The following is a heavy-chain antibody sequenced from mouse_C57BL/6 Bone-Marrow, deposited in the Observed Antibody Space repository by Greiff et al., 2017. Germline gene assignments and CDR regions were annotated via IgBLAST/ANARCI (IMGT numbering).Heavy chain of an antibody. V-gene: IGHV1-81*01. J-gene: IGHJ2*01. CDR3: ASCYYITFDY. Sequence: QVQLQQSGAELARPGASVKLSCKASGYTFTSYGISWVKQRTGQGLEWIGEIYPRSGNTYYNEKFKGKATLTADKSSSTAYMELRSLTSEDTAIYFCASCYYITFDYWGQGTTLTVSS. D-gene: IGHD2-12*01. CDR2: IYPRSGNT. CDR1: GYTFTSYG.